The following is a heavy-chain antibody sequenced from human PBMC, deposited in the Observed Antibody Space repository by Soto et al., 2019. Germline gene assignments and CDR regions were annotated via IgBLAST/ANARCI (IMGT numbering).Heavy chain of an antibody. CDR3: AKGGSSSVVVADVDY. CDR2: ISGSGGST. CDR1: GFTFSSYA. Sequence: EVQLLESGGGLVQPGGSLRLSCAASGFTFSSYAMSWVRQAPGKGLEWVSAISGSGGSTYYADSVKGRFTISRDNSKNTLYLQMNSLRADDTAVYYCAKGGSSSVVVADVDYWGQGTLVTVSS. J-gene: IGHJ4*02. D-gene: IGHD2-15*01. V-gene: IGHV3-23*01.